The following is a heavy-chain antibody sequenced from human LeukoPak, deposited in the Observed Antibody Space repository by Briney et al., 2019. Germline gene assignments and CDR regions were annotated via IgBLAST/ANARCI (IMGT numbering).Heavy chain of an antibody. CDR1: GGTSSSYA. D-gene: IGHD6-13*01. V-gene: IGHV1-69*13. CDR3: ARGASSSWYVFGAFDI. Sequence: SVKVSCKASGGTSSSYAISWVRQAPGQGLEWMGGIIPIFGTANYAQKFQGRVTITADESTSTAYMELSSLRSEDTAVYYCARGASSSWYVFGAFDIWGQGTMVTVSS. J-gene: IGHJ3*02. CDR2: IIPIFGTA.